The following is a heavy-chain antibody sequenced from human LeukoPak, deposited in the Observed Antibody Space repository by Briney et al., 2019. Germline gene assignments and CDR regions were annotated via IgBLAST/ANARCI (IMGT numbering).Heavy chain of an antibody. CDR1: GFTVSSNY. CDR3: ARDKYYYDSSADAFDI. Sequence: SGGSLRLSCAASGFTVSSNYMAWVRQAPGKGLEWISIIYTGGTTYYADSVKGRFTISRDNSENTLYLQLNSLRPDDTAVYYCARDKYYYDSSADAFDIWGQGTVVTVSS. D-gene: IGHD3-22*01. V-gene: IGHV3-53*05. J-gene: IGHJ3*02. CDR2: IYTGGTT.